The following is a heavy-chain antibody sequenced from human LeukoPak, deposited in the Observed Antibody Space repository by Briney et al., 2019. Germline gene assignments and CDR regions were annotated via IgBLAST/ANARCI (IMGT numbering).Heavy chain of an antibody. Sequence: ATLSLTCAVAGGSVSSAYNYWTWIRRPPVEGLAWIGYIYYSASTKYNPSRKSRVTISVDTSKNQFSLKLTSVTAADTAVYFCVRGVYGSGSHYFDYWDQGTLVTVSS. J-gene: IGHJ4*02. V-gene: IGHV4-61*01. CDR2: IYYSAST. D-gene: IGHD3-10*01. CDR1: GGSVSSAYNY. CDR3: VRGVYGSGSHYFDY.